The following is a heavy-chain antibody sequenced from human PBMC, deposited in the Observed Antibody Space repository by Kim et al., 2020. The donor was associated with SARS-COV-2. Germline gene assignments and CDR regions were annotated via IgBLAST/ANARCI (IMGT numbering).Heavy chain of an antibody. CDR1: GFTFSSYA. V-gene: IGHV3-30-3*01. D-gene: IGHD3-3*01. J-gene: IGHJ6*02. CDR3: ARDRNTIFGVVIDGGMDV. CDR2: ISYDGSNK. Sequence: GGSLRLSCAASGFTFSSYAMHWVRQAPGKGLEWVAVISYDGSNKYYADSVKGRFTISRDNSKNTLYLQMNSLRAEDTAVYYCARDRNTIFGVVIDGGMDVWGQGTTVTVSS.